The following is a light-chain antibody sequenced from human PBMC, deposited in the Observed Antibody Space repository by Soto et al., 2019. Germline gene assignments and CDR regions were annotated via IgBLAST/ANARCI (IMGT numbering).Light chain of an antibody. CDR2: DXX. CDR3: SSYTSSSTYV. CDR1: IRDVGGYNY. V-gene: IGLV2-14*03. Sequence: SALPRPASVSGSPGQAITISCPGTIRDVGGYNYVSCSRHHPGKAPQLIIXDXXXXXSGVSNRFSGSKSGNTASLTISGLQAEDEADYYCSSYTSSSTYVFGTGTKVTVL. J-gene: IGLJ1*01.